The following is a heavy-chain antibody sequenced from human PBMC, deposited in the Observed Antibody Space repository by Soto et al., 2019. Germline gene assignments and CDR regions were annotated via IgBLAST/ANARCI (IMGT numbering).Heavy chain of an antibody. Sequence: SETLSLTCTVSGGSISSYYWSWIRQPPGKGLEWIGYIYYSGSTNYNPSLKSRVTISVDTSKNQFSLKLSSVTAADTAVYYCAREVQLPGEDYFDYWGQGTLVTVSS. CDR1: GGSISSYY. J-gene: IGHJ4*02. CDR2: IYYSGST. V-gene: IGHV4-59*01. CDR3: AREVQLPGEDYFDY. D-gene: IGHD5-18*01.